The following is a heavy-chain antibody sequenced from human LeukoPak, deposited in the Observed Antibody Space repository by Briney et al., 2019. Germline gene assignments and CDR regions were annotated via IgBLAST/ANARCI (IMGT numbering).Heavy chain of an antibody. Sequence: GGSLRLSCEASGFTFRSYSMNWVRQAPGKGLEWVSYIGGSSSPVDYADSVKGRFTMSRDNTKNSLYLQMNSLRAEDTAVYYCARDHDWAFDDWGQGILVTVSS. J-gene: IGHJ4*02. CDR1: GFTFRSYS. CDR3: ARDHDWAFDD. D-gene: IGHD3-9*01. CDR2: IGGSSSPV. V-gene: IGHV3-48*04.